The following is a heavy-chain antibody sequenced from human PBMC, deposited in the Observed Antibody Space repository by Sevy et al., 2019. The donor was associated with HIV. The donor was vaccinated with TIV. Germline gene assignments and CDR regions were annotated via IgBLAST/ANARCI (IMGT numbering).Heavy chain of an antibody. Sequence: GESLKISCKISGYSFTSYCIGWVRQMTGKGLEWMGIFCPGDSDISYSPSFQGQVTISADKSISTVYLQWRSLKASDTAMYYCTRQGPSDGMDVCGRGTTVTVSS. J-gene: IGHJ6*02. V-gene: IGHV5-51*01. CDR2: FCPGDSDI. CDR3: TRQGPSDGMDV. CDR1: GYSFTSYC.